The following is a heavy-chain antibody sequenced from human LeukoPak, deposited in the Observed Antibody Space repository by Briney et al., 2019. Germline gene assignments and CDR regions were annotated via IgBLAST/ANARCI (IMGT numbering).Heavy chain of an antibody. D-gene: IGHD6-19*01. Sequence: GGSLRLSCAASGFTFSSYSMNWVRQAPGKGLEWVSYISSSSSTIYYADSVEGRFTISRDNAKNSLYLQMNSLRDEDTAVYYCARDKGISSGWFGPHFDAFDIWGQGTMVTVSS. CDR2: ISSSSSTI. J-gene: IGHJ3*02. CDR1: GFTFSSYS. V-gene: IGHV3-48*02. CDR3: ARDKGISSGWFGPHFDAFDI.